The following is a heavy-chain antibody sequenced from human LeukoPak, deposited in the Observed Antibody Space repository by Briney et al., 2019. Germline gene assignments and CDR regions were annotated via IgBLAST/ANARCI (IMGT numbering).Heavy chain of an antibody. CDR3: AAYCSGGSCRGP. V-gene: IGHV1-8*01. J-gene: IGHJ5*02. Sequence: ASVKVSCKASGYTFTSYDINWVRQATGQGLEWMGWMNPNSGNTGYAQKFQGRVTMTRNTSISTAYMELSSLRSEDTAEYYCAAYCSGGSCRGPWGQGTLVTVSS. D-gene: IGHD2-15*01. CDR1: GYTFTSYD. CDR2: MNPNSGNT.